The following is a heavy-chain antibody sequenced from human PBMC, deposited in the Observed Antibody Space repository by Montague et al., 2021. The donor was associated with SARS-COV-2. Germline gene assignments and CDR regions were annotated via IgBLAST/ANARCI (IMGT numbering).Heavy chain of an antibody. J-gene: IGHJ3*02. Sequence: SLRLSCAASGFTFSNYDMNWVRQAPGKGPEWISYISTSAYTASYAGSVKGRFTISRDNGKNSLYLQMNSLRVEDTAVYYCTRGYRSIVGDGLDIWGQGTMVTVSS. D-gene: IGHD3-16*02. V-gene: IGHV3-48*03. CDR3: TRGYRSIVGDGLDI. CDR1: GFTFSNYD. CDR2: ISTSAYTA.